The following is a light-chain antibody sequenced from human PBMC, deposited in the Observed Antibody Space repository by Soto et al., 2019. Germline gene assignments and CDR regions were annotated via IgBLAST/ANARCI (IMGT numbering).Light chain of an antibody. CDR1: QSVHSR. CDR3: QHYNSYSEA. V-gene: IGKV3-15*01. CDR2: GAS. J-gene: IGKJ1*01. Sequence: EIVMTQSPAALSVSPGDAATLSCRASQSVHSRLAWYQQKPGQAPRLLIYGASTRASGIPARFRGSGSGTEFTLTISSLQPDDFATYYCQHYNSYSEAFGQGTKVDI.